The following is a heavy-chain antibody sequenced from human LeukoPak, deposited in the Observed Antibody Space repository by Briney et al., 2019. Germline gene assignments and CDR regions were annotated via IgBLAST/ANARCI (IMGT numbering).Heavy chain of an antibody. J-gene: IGHJ4*02. CDR3: ARGYITGTTIDY. CDR1: GFHFHTYS. CDR2: ISTTSRYI. V-gene: IGHV3-21*01. Sequence: GSLKPSFSASGFHFHTYSMNLVRQAPGKGLEWVSSISTTSRYIYYTDSVKGRFTISRDNAKNSLYLQMNSLRAEDTAVYYCARGYITGTTIDYWGQGTLVTVSS. D-gene: IGHD1-7*01.